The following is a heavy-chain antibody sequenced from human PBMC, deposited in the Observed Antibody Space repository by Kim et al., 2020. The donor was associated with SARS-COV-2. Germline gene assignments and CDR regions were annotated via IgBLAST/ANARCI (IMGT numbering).Heavy chain of an antibody. CDR2: FDPEDGET. CDR3: ATGEQQLVYKHGMDV. J-gene: IGHJ6*02. CDR1: GYTLTELS. Sequence: ASVKVSCKVSGYTLTELSMHWVRQAPGKGLEWMGGFDPEDGETIYAQKFQGRVTMTEDTSTDTAYMELSSLRSEDTAVYYCATGEQQLVYKHGMDVWGQGTTVTVSS. D-gene: IGHD6-13*01. V-gene: IGHV1-24*01.